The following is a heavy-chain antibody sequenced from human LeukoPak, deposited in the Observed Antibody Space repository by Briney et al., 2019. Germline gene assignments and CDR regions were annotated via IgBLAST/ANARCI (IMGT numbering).Heavy chain of an antibody. V-gene: IGHV3-7*03. CDR3: VSGMDV. CDR2: IKQDGSEK. CDR1: GVIFSSYW. Sequence: GGSLRLSCAASGVIFSSYWMTWVRQAPGKGLEWVANIKQDGSEKYYVDSVKGRFTISRDNAENSLYLQLNSLRAEDTAVYYCVSGMDVWGQGTTVTVSS. J-gene: IGHJ6*02.